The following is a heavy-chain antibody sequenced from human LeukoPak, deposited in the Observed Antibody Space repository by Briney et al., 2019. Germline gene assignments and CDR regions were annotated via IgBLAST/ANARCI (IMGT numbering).Heavy chain of an antibody. V-gene: IGHV4-59*08. J-gene: IGHJ5*02. CDR1: GGSMSTYY. Sequence: PSETLSLTCTVSGGSMSTYYWSWIRQPPGKGLEWIGYIYDNGYTHYNPSLKSRVGISLHTSKSQSSLNLSSVTAADTAVYYWARPAFGRVIAANWFDPWGQGTLVTVSS. CDR3: ARPAFGRVIAANWFDP. CDR2: IYDNGYT. D-gene: IGHD3-16*02.